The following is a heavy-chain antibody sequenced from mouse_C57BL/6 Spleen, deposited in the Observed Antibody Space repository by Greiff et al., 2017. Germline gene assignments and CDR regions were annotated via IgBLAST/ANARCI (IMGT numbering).Heavy chain of an antibody. Sequence: VQLQQSGAELVKPGASVKISCKASGYAFSSYWMNWVKQRPGKGLEWIGQIYPGDGDTNYNGKFKGKATLTADKSSRTAYMQLSSLTSEDSAVYFCARFITTVVAGGNYFDYWGQGTTLTVSS. CDR2: IYPGDGDT. D-gene: IGHD1-1*01. CDR3: ARFITTVVAGGNYFDY. CDR1: GYAFSSYW. V-gene: IGHV1-80*01. J-gene: IGHJ2*01.